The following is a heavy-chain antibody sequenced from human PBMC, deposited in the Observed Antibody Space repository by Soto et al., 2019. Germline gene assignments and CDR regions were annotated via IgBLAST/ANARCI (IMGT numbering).Heavy chain of an antibody. D-gene: IGHD1-1*01. CDR2: IKSKTDGGTT. CDR3: TGPERPLEHYYYGMDV. J-gene: IGHJ6*02. CDR1: GFTFSNAW. V-gene: IGHV3-15*07. Sequence: GGSLRLSCAASGFTFSNAWMNWVRQAPGKGLEWVGRIKSKTDGGTTDYAAPVKGRFTISRDDSKNTLYLQMNSLKTEDTAVYYCTGPERPLEHYYYGMDVWGQGTTVTVSS.